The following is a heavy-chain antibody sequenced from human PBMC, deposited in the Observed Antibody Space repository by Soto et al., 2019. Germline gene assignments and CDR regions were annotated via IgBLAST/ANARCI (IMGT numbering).Heavy chain of an antibody. Sequence: QVQLQESGPGLVKPSETLSLTCTVSGASISSYYWGWIRQPPGKRLEWIGYIYYSGSTNYSTSLKSRVTISEDTSKNQFSLNLSSVTAADTAVYYCARGTTGDYWGQGTLVTVSS. CDR1: GASISSYY. V-gene: IGHV4-59*01. J-gene: IGHJ4*02. CDR3: ARGTTGDY. D-gene: IGHD1-1*01. CDR2: IYYSGST.